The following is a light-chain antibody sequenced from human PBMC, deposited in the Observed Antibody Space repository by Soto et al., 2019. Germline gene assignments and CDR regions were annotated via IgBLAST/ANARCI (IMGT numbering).Light chain of an antibody. CDR1: QSISSW. CDR2: KAS. V-gene: IGKV1-5*03. CDR3: QQYNSYSLT. J-gene: IGKJ4*01. Sequence: DIQMTQSPATLSTSVGDRVTITCRASQSISSWLAWYQQKPGKAPKLLIYKASSLESGVPSRFSGSGSGTEFTLTISSLQPDDFATYYCQQYNSYSLTFGGGTKVEIK.